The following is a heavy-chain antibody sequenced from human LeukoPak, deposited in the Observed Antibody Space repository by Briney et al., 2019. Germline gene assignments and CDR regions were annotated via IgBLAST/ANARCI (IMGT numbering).Heavy chain of an antibody. D-gene: IGHD2-15*01. CDR1: GFTFSRHW. J-gene: IGHJ4*02. CDR2: IKQDGSMK. V-gene: IGHV3-7*01. CDR3: ARDESGGYYVY. Sequence: GGSLRLSCEASGFTFSRHWMSWVRQAPGRGLEWVANIKQDGSMKQYADSVRGRFIISRDNAKNSVYLQLSSLKAEDPAVYFCARDESGGYYVYWGQGTLVTVSS.